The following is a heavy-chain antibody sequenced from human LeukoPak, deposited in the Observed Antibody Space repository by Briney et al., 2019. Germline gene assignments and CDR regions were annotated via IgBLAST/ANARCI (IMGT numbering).Heavy chain of an antibody. CDR1: GGSISNTDW. V-gene: IGHV4-4*02. CDR2: VNLQGST. CDR3: AREGGPYRPLDY. J-gene: IGHJ4*02. Sequence: PSETLSLTCGVSGGSISNTDWWTWFRQPPGKGLEWIGEVNLQGSTNHNPSLKSRVAISVDKSENHISLKLTSVTAADTAVYYCAREGGPYRPLDYSGQGTLVTVAS.